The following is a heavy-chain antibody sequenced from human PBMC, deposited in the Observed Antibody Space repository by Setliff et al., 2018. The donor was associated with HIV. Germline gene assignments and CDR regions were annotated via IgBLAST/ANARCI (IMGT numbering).Heavy chain of an antibody. V-gene: IGHV4-61*08. Sequence: SETLSLTCTVSGGVSGGDMGVHDWSWIRQPPGKGLEWIGYIYDNEKTFYNPSLKSRVTISVDTSKNQFSLKLSSVTAADTAVYYCARVGGYDPLFDYWGQGTLVTVSS. CDR1: GGVSGGDMGVHD. CDR3: ARVGGYDPLFDY. J-gene: IGHJ4*02. D-gene: IGHD5-12*01. CDR2: IYDNEKT.